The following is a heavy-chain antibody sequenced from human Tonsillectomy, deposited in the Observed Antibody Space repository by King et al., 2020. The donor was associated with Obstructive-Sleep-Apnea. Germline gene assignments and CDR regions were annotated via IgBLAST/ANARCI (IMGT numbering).Heavy chain of an antibody. J-gene: IGHJ3*02. CDR1: GFTFSTYA. D-gene: IGHD4-17*01. CDR3: ARDRGDYGDRRDAFDI. V-gene: IGHV3-30*04. CDR2: ISYDGSNK. Sequence: VQLVESGGGVVQPGRSLRLSCAASGFTFSTYAMHWVRQAPGKGLEWVAVISYDGSNKYYADSVKGRFTISRDNSKNMLYLQMNSLRAEDTAVYYCARDRGDYGDRRDAFDIWGQGTMVTVSS.